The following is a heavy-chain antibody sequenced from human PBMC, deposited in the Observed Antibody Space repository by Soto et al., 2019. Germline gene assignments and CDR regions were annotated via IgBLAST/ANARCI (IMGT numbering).Heavy chain of an antibody. J-gene: IGHJ4*02. CDR3: ARVGIGRDGYNFPSY. Sequence: VASVKVSCKASGYTFTGYYMHWVRQAPGQGLEWMGWINPNSGGTNYAQKFQGRVTMTRDTSISTAYMELSRLRSDDTAVYYCARVGIGRDGYNFPSYWGQGTLVTVSS. CDR2: INPNSGGT. CDR1: GYTFTGYY. V-gene: IGHV1-2*02. D-gene: IGHD5-12*01.